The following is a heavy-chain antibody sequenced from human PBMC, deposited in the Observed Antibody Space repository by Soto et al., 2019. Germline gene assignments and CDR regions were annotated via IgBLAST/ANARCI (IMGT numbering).Heavy chain of an antibody. D-gene: IGHD2-2*01. V-gene: IGHV5-51*01. CDR1: GYSFTSYW. Sequence: PGESLKISCKGSGYSFTSYWIGWVRQMPGKGLEWMGIIYPGDSDTRYSPSFQGQVTISADKSISTAYLQWSSLKASDTAMYYCARHKYCSSTSCHYYYGMDVWGQGTTVTVSS. CDR2: IYPGDSDT. CDR3: ARHKYCSSTSCHYYYGMDV. J-gene: IGHJ6*02.